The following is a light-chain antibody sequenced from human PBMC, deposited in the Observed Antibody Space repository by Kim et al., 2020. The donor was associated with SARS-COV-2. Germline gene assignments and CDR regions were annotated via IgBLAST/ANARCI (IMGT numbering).Light chain of an antibody. CDR1: SSDVGGYNY. Sequence: PGHSVTIAGTGTSSDVGGYNYGSRDQRHPGKAPKLRSDEVSKRPSGVPDRFSGSKAGNTASLTVSGLQAEDEADYYCSSDAGSNAVFGGGTQLTVL. V-gene: IGLV2-8*01. CDR3: SSDAGSNAV. J-gene: IGLJ2*01. CDR2: EVS.